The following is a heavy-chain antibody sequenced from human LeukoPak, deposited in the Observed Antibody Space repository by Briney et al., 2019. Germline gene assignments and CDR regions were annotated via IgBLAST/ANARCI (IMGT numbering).Heavy chain of an antibody. D-gene: IGHD3-10*01. CDR2: INHSGST. V-gene: IGHV4-34*01. CDR3: ARGDGYGSGSYPLFDY. Sequence: PSETLSLTCAVYGGSCSGYYWSWLRQPPGKGLEWIGEINHSGSTNYNPSLKSRVTISVDTSKNQFSLKPSSVTAADTAVYYCARGDGYGSGSYPLFDYWGQGTLVTVSS. CDR1: GGSCSGYY. J-gene: IGHJ4*02.